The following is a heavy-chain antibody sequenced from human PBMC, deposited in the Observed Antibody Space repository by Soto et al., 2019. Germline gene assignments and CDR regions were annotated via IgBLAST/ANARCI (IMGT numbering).Heavy chain of an antibody. CDR1: GYTFTSYD. Sequence: GASVKVSCKASGYTFTSYDINWVRQATGQGLEWMGWMNPNSGNTGYAQKFQGRVTMTRNTSISTAYMELSSLRSEDTAVYYCARGRRAHVLRFLEWSTYFDYWGQGTLVTVSS. V-gene: IGHV1-8*01. J-gene: IGHJ4*02. CDR3: ARGRRAHVLRFLEWSTYFDY. D-gene: IGHD3-3*01. CDR2: MNPNSGNT.